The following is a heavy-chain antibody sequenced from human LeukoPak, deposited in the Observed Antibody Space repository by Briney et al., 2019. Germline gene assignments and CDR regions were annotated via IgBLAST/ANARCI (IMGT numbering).Heavy chain of an antibody. CDR3: ARDRGWLQHDY. J-gene: IGHJ4*02. V-gene: IGHV3-7*04. D-gene: IGHD5-24*01. CDR2: IKQDGSDK. Sequence: GGSLRLSCAASGFTFSSYWMSWVRQAPGRGLYCVAVIKQDGSDKYYADSVEGRFTISRDNAKNSLYLQMNTLSAEDTAVYYCARDRGWLQHDYWGQGTLVTVSS. CDR1: GFTFSSYW.